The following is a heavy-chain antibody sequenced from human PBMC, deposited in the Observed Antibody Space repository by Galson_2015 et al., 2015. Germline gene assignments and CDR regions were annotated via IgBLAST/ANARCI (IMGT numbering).Heavy chain of an antibody. CDR3: AHRRSKGPYGSGSYDY. J-gene: IGHJ4*02. D-gene: IGHD3-10*01. V-gene: IGHV2-5*01. Sequence: PALVMPSQTLTLPCTFSGFSLSTSGVGVGWIRQPPGKALEWLALIYWNDDKRYSPSLKSRLTITKDTSKNQVVLTMTNMDPVDTATYYCAHRRSKGPYGSGSYDYWGQGTLVTVSS. CDR2: IYWNDDK. CDR1: GFSLSTSGVG.